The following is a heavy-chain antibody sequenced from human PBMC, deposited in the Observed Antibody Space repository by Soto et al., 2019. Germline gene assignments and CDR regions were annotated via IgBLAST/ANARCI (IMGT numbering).Heavy chain of an antibody. V-gene: IGHV4-39*01. CDR1: GGSISSSSYY. J-gene: IGHJ6*02. CDR2: IYYSGST. D-gene: IGHD3-22*01. CDR3: ARRLYYDSSGFEGGGMDV. Sequence: SDTLSLTCTVSGGSISSSSYYWGWIRQPPGKGLEWIGSIYYSGSTYYNPSLKSRVTISVDTSKNQFSLKLSSVTAADTAVYYCARRLYYDSSGFEGGGMDVWGQGTTVPAP.